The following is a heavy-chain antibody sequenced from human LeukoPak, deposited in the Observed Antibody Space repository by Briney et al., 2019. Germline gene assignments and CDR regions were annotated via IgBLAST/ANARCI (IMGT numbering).Heavy chain of an antibody. Sequence: GRSLRPSCAASGFTFSSYAMHWVRQAPGKGLEWVAVISYDGSNKYYADSVKGRFTISSDNSKNTLYLQMNSLRAEDTAVYYCARDRDSGSYCDYWGQGTLVTASS. J-gene: IGHJ4*02. V-gene: IGHV3-30*04. CDR3: ARDRDSGSYCDY. D-gene: IGHD1-26*01. CDR1: GFTFSSYA. CDR2: ISYDGSNK.